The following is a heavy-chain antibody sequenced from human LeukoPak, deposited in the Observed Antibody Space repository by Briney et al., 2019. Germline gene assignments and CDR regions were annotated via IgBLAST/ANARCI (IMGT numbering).Heavy chain of an antibody. J-gene: IGHJ5*02. CDR1: GGSISSSSYY. CDR2: IYYSGST. D-gene: IGHD3-3*01. V-gene: IGHV4-39*07. Sequence: PSETLSLTCTVSGGSISSSSYYWGWIRQPPGKGLGWIGSIYYSGSTYYNPSLKSRVTISVDTSKNQFSLKLSSVTAADTAVYYCARDGTYDFWSGYETRTNWFDPWGQGTLVTVSS. CDR3: ARDGTYDFWSGYETRTNWFDP.